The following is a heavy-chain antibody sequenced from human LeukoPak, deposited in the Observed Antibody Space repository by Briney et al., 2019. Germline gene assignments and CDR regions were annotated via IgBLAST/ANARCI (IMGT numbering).Heavy chain of an antibody. J-gene: IGHJ5*02. Sequence: GGSLRPSCAASGFTFSGYWMHWVRQLPGKGLLWVSRINNDGSGTYYADSVKGRFTISRDNAKNTLYLQMNSLRAEDTAVYYCARDTMLGMGNPWGQGTLVTVSS. CDR1: GFTFSGYW. CDR2: INNDGSGT. D-gene: IGHD3-10*02. V-gene: IGHV3-74*01. CDR3: ARDTMLGMGNP.